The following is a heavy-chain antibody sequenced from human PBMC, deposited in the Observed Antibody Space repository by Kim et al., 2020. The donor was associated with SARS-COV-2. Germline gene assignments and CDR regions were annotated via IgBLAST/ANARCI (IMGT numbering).Heavy chain of an antibody. Sequence: GGSLRLSCSASGFTFSSFAMNWVRQAPGKGLEWVAYISAASDTILYADSVEGRFTISRDNAQNSLYLQMSSLRDEDMAVYYCARDPSGYFFYYWGQGAL. J-gene: IGHJ4*02. D-gene: IGHD1-26*01. V-gene: IGHV3-48*02. CDR1: GFTFSSFA. CDR2: ISAASDTI. CDR3: ARDPSGYFFYY.